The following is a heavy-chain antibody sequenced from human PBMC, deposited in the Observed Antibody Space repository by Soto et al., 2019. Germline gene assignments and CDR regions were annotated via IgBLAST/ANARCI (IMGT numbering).Heavy chain of an antibody. Sequence: QVHLVQSGAEVKKPGASVKVSCKGSGYTFTSYGITWVRQAPGQGLEWMGWISAHNGNTNYAQKLQGRVTVTRETSTSTAYMELRSLRSDDPAVYYCARGRYGDYWGQGALVTVSS. CDR3: ARGRYGDY. D-gene: IGHD1-1*01. J-gene: IGHJ4*02. CDR1: GYTFTSYG. CDR2: ISAHNGNT. V-gene: IGHV1-18*01.